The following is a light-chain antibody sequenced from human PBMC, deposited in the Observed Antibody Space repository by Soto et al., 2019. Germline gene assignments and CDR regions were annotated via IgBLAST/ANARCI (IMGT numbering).Light chain of an antibody. J-gene: IGKJ5*01. CDR2: GAS. Sequence: IVISQSPATLSVSPGERATLSCRASQSVSNNYLAWYQQKPGQAPRLLIYGASNRATGIPDRFSGSGSGTDFTLTISRLEPEDFAVYYCQQYGSSPPITFGQGTRLEI. CDR1: QSVSNNY. V-gene: IGKV3-20*01. CDR3: QQYGSSPPIT.